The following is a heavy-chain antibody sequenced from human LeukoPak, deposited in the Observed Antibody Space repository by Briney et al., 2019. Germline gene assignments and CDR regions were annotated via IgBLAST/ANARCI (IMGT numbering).Heavy chain of an antibody. Sequence: SETLSLTCTVSGGSISSYYWSWIRQPPGKGLEWIGYIYYSGSTNYNPSLKSRVTISVDTSKNQFSLKLSSVTAADTAVYYCARSVKGLSFFDYWGQGTLVTVSS. V-gene: IGHV4-59*08. CDR3: ARSVKGLSFFDY. J-gene: IGHJ4*02. CDR2: IYYSGST. D-gene: IGHD2-15*01. CDR1: GGSISSYY.